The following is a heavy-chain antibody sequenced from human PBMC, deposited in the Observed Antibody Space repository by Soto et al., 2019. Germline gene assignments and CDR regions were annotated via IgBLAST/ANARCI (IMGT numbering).Heavy chain of an antibody. Sequence: ASVKVSCKASGYNFNTFDIYWVRQATGHGLEWMGWMNPNSGNTGYAQELRGRVTMTRNTSNTTAYMELTSLTSGETGVYYCAGGNFLYWDQGTLVTLSS. CDR3: AGGNFLY. J-gene: IGHJ4*02. V-gene: IGHV1-8*02. CDR1: GYNFNTFD. CDR2: MNPNSGNT.